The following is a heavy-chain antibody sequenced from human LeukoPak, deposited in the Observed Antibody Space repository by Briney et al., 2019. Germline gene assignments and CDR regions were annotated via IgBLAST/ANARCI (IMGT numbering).Heavy chain of an antibody. CDR1: GYTFTSYG. Sequence: GASVKVSCKASGYTFTSYGISWVRQAPGQGLEWMGWISAYNGNTNYAQKLQGRVTMTTDTSTSTAYMELRSLRSEDTAVYYCARVDLVGATWPHFDYWGQGTLVTVSS. D-gene: IGHD1-26*01. CDR3: ARVDLVGATWPHFDY. J-gene: IGHJ4*02. V-gene: IGHV1-18*01. CDR2: ISAYNGNT.